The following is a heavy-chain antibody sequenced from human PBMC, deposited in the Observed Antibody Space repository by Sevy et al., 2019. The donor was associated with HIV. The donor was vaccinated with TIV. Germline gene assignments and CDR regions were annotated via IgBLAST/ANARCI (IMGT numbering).Heavy chain of an antibody. D-gene: IGHD4-17*01. J-gene: IGHJ4*02. CDR2: VSYDGTKK. CDR1: GFVFSDFA. CDR3: ARQNGDYEFAFDY. V-gene: IGHV3-30*04. Sequence: GSLRLSCAASGFVFSDFAMHWVRQAPGKGLEWVAAVSYDGTKKYYSDSVEGRFTISRDNSKNTLFLQMNSLRPEDTAVFYCARQNGDYEFAFDYWGQGTLVTISS.